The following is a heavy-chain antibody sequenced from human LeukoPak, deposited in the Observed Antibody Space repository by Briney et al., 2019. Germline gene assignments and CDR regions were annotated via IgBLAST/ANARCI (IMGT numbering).Heavy chain of an antibody. CDR3: ARRGPETVATIDY. D-gene: IGHD5-12*01. V-gene: IGHV3-74*01. CDR2: INGDGSIT. Sequence: PGGSLRLSCAASGFTFRTSGMNWVRQAPGKGLEWVSRINGDGSITAYADSVKGRFTISRDSATNTLYLRMNSLRPGDTGVYYCARRGPETVATIDYWGQGTPVTVSS. CDR1: GFTFRTSG. J-gene: IGHJ4*02.